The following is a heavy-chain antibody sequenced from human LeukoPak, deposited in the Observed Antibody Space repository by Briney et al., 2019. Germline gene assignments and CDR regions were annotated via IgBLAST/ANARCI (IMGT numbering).Heavy chain of an antibody. J-gene: IGHJ6*03. D-gene: IGHD6-19*01. Sequence: GGSLRLSCAASGFTFSSYWMSWVRQAPGKGLEWVANIKQDGSEKYYVDSVKGRFTISRDNAKNSLYLQMNSLRAEDTAVYYCARVVTGYSSGPKDYYYYMDVWGKGTTVTISS. CDR3: ARVVTGYSSGPKDYYYYMDV. V-gene: IGHV3-7*03. CDR1: GFTFSSYW. CDR2: IKQDGSEK.